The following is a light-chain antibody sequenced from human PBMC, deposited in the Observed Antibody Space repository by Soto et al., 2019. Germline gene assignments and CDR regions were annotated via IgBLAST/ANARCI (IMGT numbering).Light chain of an antibody. J-gene: IGKJ2*01. CDR1: QSLSSSY. Sequence: EIVLKQSPGTLSLSPGERANLSCRASQSLSSSYLAWYQQKPGQAPRLLIYDASSRATGIPDRFSASGSGTDFTLTISSLEPEDFAVYYCQQYVASPYTFGQG. CDR3: QQYVASPYT. CDR2: DAS. V-gene: IGKV3-20*01.